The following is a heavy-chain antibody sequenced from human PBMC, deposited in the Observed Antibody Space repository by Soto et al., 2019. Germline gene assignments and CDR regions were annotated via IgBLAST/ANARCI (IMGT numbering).Heavy chain of an antibody. CDR3: ARRPNVRIAFDY. D-gene: IGHD2-21*01. V-gene: IGHV4-39*01. CDR2: IYYSGST. J-gene: IGHJ4*02. Sequence: SETLSLTCTVSGGSISSSSYYWGWIRQPPGKGLEWIGSIYYSGSTYYNPSLKSRVTISVDTSKNQFSLKLSSVTAADTAVYYCARRPNVRIAFDYWGQGTLVTVSS. CDR1: GGSISSSSYY.